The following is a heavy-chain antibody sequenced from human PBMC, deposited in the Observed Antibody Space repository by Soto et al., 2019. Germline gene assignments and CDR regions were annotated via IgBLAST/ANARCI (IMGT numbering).Heavy chain of an antibody. V-gene: IGHV3-33*01. CDR1: GFTFSRYG. J-gene: IGHJ3*02. CDR2: IWYDGSNK. D-gene: IGHD6-13*01. CDR3: ARDPDSSSWSDAFDI. Sequence: QVQLVESGGGVVQPGRSLRLSCAASGFTFSRYGMHWVRQAPGKGLEWVAVIWYDGSNKYYADSVKGRFTISRDNSKGTLYLKMNSLRAEDTAVYYCARDPDSSSWSDAFDIWGQGTMVTVSS.